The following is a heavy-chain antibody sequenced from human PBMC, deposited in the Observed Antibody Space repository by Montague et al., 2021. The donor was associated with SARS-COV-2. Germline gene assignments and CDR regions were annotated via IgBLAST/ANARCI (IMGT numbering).Heavy chain of an antibody. CDR3: VSEKAGGLRNVFDN. CDR1: GFSIGSGDY. V-gene: IGHV4-38-2*02. J-gene: IGHJ3*02. CDR2: IYHSGTT. D-gene: IGHD2-15*01. Sequence: SETLSLTCTVYGFSIGSGDYWGWSRQPPGKGLEWIGSIYHSGTTXYNPPLQSRLTMSINTFTNQFSLRLTSVTAADTVVFFCVSEKAGGLRNVFDNWGQGTTVTVSS.